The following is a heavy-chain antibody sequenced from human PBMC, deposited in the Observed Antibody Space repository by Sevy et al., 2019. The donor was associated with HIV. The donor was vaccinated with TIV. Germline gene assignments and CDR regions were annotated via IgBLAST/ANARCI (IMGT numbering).Heavy chain of an antibody. Sequence: GGSLRLSCAASGFAFSNYYAMYWVRQAPGKGLKWVALISYDGNDKYYADSVKGRFTISRDNFKNTLYRQMNSLTAEDTAEYYCAGPRANYVDNYFFYAMDVWGQGTTVTVSS. CDR3: AGPRANYVDNYFFYAMDV. D-gene: IGHD4-17*01. V-gene: IGHV3-30-3*01. J-gene: IGHJ6*02. CDR2: ISYDGNDK. CDR1: GFAFSNYYA.